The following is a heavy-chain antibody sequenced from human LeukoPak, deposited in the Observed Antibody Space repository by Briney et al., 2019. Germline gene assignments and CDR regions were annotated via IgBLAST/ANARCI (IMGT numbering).Heavy chain of an antibody. D-gene: IGHD2-21*02. CDR2: IKTDGSIT. V-gene: IGHV3-74*01. J-gene: IGHJ6*03. CDR1: GFSFSVYW. CDR3: AKDNGGDKYYYYYYYMDV. Sequence: SGGSLRLSCAASGFSFSVYWMHWVRQAPGKGPVWVSRIKTDGSITDYADFVKGRFTISRDNAKNTLYLQMNSLRAEDTAAYYCAKDNGGDKYYYYYYYMDVWGKGTTVTVSS.